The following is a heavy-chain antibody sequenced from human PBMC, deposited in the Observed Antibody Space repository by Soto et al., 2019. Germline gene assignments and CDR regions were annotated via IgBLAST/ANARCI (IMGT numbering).Heavy chain of an antibody. D-gene: IGHD5-18*01. CDR1: GFTLTCFG. J-gene: IGHJ5*02. V-gene: IGHV3-30-3*01. CDR3: TRVGVGYSLGSGFTP. Sequence: GGSLRLSCLASGFTLTCFGVLWVRHAPGRGLEWVASVSHDGTERYAASVRGRFTISRDISKNTVFLQMGSLSGEDTAVYYCTRVGVGYSLGSGFTPWGQGTLVTVSS. CDR2: VSHDGTE.